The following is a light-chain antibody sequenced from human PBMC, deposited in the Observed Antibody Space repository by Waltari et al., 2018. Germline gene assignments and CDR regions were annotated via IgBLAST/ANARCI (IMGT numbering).Light chain of an antibody. CDR3: QSYDRSLNGHVV. CDR1: SSNIGSTYD. V-gene: IGLV1-40*01. CDR2: GNS. J-gene: IGLJ2*01. Sequence: QSVLTQPPSVSGTPGQTVTISCTGSSSNIGSTYDVHWYQQLPGTAPKLLIYGNSHRPSGVPARCSGSNSGPSASLAITGLQAEDEADYYCQSYDRSLNGHVVFGGGTKVTVL.